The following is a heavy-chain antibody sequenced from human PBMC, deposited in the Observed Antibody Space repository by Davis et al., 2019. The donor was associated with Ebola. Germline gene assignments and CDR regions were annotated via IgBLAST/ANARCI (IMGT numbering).Heavy chain of an antibody. J-gene: IGHJ2*01. Sequence: PGGSLRLSCAASGFTFSSYCMHWVRQAPGKGLEWVSTISGSGGSTYYADSVKGRFTITRDNSKNTLYLQMNSLRAEDTAVYYCARHIVIIPTTSRYFDLWGRGTLVTVSS. V-gene: IGHV3-23*01. D-gene: IGHD2/OR15-2a*01. CDR3: ARHIVIIPTTSRYFDL. CDR2: ISGSGGST. CDR1: GFTFSSYC.